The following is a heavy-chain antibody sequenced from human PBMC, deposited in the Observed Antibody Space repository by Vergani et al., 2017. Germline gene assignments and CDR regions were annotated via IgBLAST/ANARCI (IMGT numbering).Heavy chain of an antibody. J-gene: IGHJ6*02. D-gene: IGHD3-22*01. V-gene: IGHV3-33*01. CDR1: GFTFSSYG. CDR3: ARDTYYYDXTWGRVENDYYYYYGMDV. Sequence: QVQLVESGGGVVQPGRSLRLSCAASGFTFSSYGMHWVRQAPGKGLEWVAVIWYDGSNKYYADSVKGRFTISRDNSKNTLYLQMNSLRAEDTAVYYCARDTYYYDXTWGRVENDYYYYYGMDVWGQGTTVTVSS. CDR2: IWYDGSNK.